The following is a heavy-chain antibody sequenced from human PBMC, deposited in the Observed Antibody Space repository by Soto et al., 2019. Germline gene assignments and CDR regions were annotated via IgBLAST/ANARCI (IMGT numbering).Heavy chain of an antibody. CDR2: ISYDGSNK. J-gene: IGHJ3*02. Sequence: ESGGGVVQPGRSLRLSCAASGFTFSSYGMHWVRQAPGKGLEWVAVISYDGSNKYYADSVKGRFTISRDNSKNTLYLQMNSLRAEDTAVYYCAKDLYYYDSSGYYYGDAFDIWGQGTMVTVSS. CDR3: AKDLYYYDSSGYYYGDAFDI. CDR1: GFTFSSYG. D-gene: IGHD3-22*01. V-gene: IGHV3-30*18.